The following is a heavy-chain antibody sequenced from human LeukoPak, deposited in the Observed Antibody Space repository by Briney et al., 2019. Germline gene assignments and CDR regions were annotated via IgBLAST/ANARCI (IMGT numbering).Heavy chain of an antibody. CDR1: GYTFTDYY. CDR3: ARAPYGVYKGESYAYYMDV. D-gene: IGHD4/OR15-4a*01. V-gene: IGHV1-69*05. J-gene: IGHJ6*03. Sequence: GASVKVSCKASGYTFTDYYIHWVRQAPGQGLEWVGGTVPLKYAQKFQGRVTFTTDESTSPAFMELSSLTSEDTAVYFCARAPYGVYKGESYAYYMDVWRKGPTVIVS. CDR2: TVPL.